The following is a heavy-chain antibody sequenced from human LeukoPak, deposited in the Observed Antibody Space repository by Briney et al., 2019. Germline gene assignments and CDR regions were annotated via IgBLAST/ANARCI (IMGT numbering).Heavy chain of an antibody. CDR3: ARVDPDSSSTLEVFDY. CDR1: PGSISRYN. V-gene: IGHV4-59*01. D-gene: IGHD6-6*01. J-gene: IGHJ4*02. Sequence: PSETLSLTCTVSPGSISRYNWSRIRQPPGKGLEWIGDIYYSGSNNYNHSLKSRVTISVDTSKNQFSLKLSSVTAADTAVYYCARVDPDSSSTLEVFDYWGQGSLVTVSS. CDR2: IYYSGSN.